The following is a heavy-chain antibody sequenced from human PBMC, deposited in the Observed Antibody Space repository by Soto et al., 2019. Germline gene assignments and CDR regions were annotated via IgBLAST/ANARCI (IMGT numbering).Heavy chain of an antibody. Sequence: HPGGSLRLSCAASGFTFDDYAMHWVRQAPGKGPEWVSGIDWNSGTIQYADSVRGRFTISRDNAKNSLYLQMNSLRPEDTAFYYCTKDSGLAAGSYLAFCPDYWGQGTQVTVSS. J-gene: IGHJ4*02. CDR2: IDWNSGTI. D-gene: IGHD1-26*01. CDR1: GFTFDDYA. V-gene: IGHV3-9*01. CDR3: TKDSGLAAGSYLAFCPDY.